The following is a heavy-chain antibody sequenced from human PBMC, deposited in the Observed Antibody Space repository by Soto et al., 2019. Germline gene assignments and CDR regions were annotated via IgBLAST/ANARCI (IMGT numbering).Heavy chain of an antibody. CDR2: IYYSGST. D-gene: IGHD3-22*01. CDR1: GGSISSGGYY. CDR3: VGIAYYYDSSGYYSY. Sequence: PSETLSLTCTVSGGSISSGGYYWSWIRQHPGKGLEWIGYIYYSGSTYYNPSLKSRVTISVDTSKNQFSLKLSSVTAADTAVYYCVGIAYYYDSSGYYSYWGQGTLVTVSS. J-gene: IGHJ4*02. V-gene: IGHV4-31*03.